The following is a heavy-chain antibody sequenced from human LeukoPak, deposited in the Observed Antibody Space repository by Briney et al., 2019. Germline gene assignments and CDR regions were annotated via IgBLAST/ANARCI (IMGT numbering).Heavy chain of an antibody. CDR1: DGSINSYY. D-gene: IGHD1-26*01. J-gene: IGHJ6*02. CDR3: ARGRSNYYGMDV. V-gene: IGHV4-59*01. CDR2: IYYNGNT. Sequence: PSESLSLTCSVSDGSINSYYWNWIRRPPGKGLEWIGYIYYNGNTNYSPSLKSRVTMSVDTSKNLFSLKVSSVTAADTAVYYCARGRSNYYGMDVWGQGTTVTVSS.